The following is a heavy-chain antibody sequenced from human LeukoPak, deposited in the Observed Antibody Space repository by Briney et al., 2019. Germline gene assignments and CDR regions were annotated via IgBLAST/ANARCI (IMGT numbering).Heavy chain of an antibody. J-gene: IGHJ6*03. CDR2: IYHSGST. V-gene: IGHV4-30-2*01. Sequence: PSETLSLTCTVSGGSISSGGYYWSWIRQPPGKGLEWIGYIYHSGSTYYNPSLKSRVTISVDRSKNQFSLKLSSVTAADTAVYYCARGVAARTPYYYYYMDVWGKGTTVTVSS. CDR3: ARGVAARTPYYYYYMDV. CDR1: GGSISSGGYY. D-gene: IGHD6-6*01.